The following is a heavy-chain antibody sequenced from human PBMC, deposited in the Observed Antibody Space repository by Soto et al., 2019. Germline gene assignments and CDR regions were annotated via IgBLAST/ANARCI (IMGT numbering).Heavy chain of an antibody. J-gene: IGHJ4*02. CDR1: GGSISSYY. V-gene: IGHV4-34*01. Sequence: SETLSLTCTVSGGSISSYYWSWIRQPPGKGLEWIGEINHSGTTYYNPSLKSRVTISVDRSKNQFSLKLSSVTAADTAVYYCARHFSVDYFDYWGQGALVTVPQ. CDR3: ARHFSVDYFDY. CDR2: INHSGTT.